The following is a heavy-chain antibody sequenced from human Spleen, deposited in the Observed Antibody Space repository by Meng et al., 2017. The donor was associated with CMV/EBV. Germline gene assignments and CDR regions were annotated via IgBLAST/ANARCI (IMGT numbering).Heavy chain of an antibody. CDR1: GGSISGHY. J-gene: IGHJ6*02. D-gene: IGHD6-6*01. V-gene: IGHV4-34*01. CDR2: IDHSGST. Sequence: SETLSLTCAVYGGSISGHYWSWIRQPPGKGLEWIGEIDHSGSTNYNPSLKSRVTISVDTSKNQFSLKLSSVTAADTAVYYCARDRRSIAARPDAYKYYYGMDVWGQGTTVTVSS. CDR3: ARDRRSIAARPDAYKYYYGMDV.